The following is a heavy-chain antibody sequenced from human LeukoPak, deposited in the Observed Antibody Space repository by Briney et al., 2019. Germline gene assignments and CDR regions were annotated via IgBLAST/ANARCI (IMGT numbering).Heavy chain of an antibody. Sequence: SETLSLTCAVYGGSFSGYYWSWIRQPPGKGLEWIGEINHSGSTNYNPSLKSRVTISVDTSKNQFPLKLSSVTAADTAVYYCARERSIGSLDYWGQGTLVTVSS. V-gene: IGHV4-34*01. CDR3: ARERSIGSLDY. J-gene: IGHJ4*02. CDR1: GGSFSGYY. CDR2: INHSGST. D-gene: IGHD1-26*01.